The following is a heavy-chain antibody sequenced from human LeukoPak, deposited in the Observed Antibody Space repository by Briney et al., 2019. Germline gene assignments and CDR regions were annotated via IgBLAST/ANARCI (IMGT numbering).Heavy chain of an antibody. V-gene: IGHV3-48*03. CDR2: ISSSGSTI. CDR3: ARDGVVYYYYYMDV. J-gene: IGHJ6*03. Sequence: GGSPRLSCAASGFTFSSYEMNWVRQAPGKGLEWVSYISSSGSTIYYADSVKGRFTISRDNAKNSLYLQMNSLRAEDTAVYYCARDGVVYYYYYMDVWGKGTTVTVSS. CDR1: GFTFSSYE. D-gene: IGHD3-3*01.